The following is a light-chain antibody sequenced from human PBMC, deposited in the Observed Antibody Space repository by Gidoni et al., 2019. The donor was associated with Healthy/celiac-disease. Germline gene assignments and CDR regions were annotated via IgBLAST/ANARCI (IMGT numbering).Light chain of an antibody. CDR2: TDN. V-gene: IGLV1-44*01. CDR1: TPNIGSNT. J-gene: IGLJ2*01. Sequence: QSMLTQPPSAPATPGQRVTISCSGSTPNIGSNTVNWYQRVPGTAPKLLIYTDNQRPSGVPDRFSGSRSGTSASLAISGLQSEDEADYYCATWDDSLNGDVIFGGGTKLTVL. CDR3: ATWDDSLNGDVI.